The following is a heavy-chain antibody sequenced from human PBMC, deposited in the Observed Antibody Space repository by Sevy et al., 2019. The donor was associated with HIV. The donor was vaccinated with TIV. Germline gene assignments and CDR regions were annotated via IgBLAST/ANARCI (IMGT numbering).Heavy chain of an antibody. CDR1: GYTLTELS. J-gene: IGHJ6*02. V-gene: IGHV1-24*01. CDR3: ATEGFGATTGGAGMDV. D-gene: IGHD1-26*01. CDR2: FDPEDGET. Sequence: ASVKVSCKVSGYTLTELSMHWVRQAPGKGLEWMGGFDPEDGETIYAQKFQGRVTMTEDTSTDTAYMELSSLRSEDTAVYYCATEGFGATTGGAGMDVWGQGTTVTVSS.